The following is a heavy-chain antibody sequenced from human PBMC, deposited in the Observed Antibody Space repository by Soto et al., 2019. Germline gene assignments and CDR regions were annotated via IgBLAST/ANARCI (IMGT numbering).Heavy chain of an antibody. D-gene: IGHD3-10*01. V-gene: IGHV3-64*01. CDR2: ISSNGGST. CDR1: GFTFSSYA. Sequence: GGSLRLSCAASGFTFSSYAMHWVRQAPGKGLEYVSTISSNGGSTYYANSVKGRFTISRDNSKNTLYLQMGSLRAEDMAVYYCARFGFTYYYDYWGQGTLVTVSS. CDR3: ARFGFTYYYDY. J-gene: IGHJ4*02.